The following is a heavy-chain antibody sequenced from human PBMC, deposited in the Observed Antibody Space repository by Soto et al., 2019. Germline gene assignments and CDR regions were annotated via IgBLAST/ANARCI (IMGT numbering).Heavy chain of an antibody. D-gene: IGHD1-1*01. CDR2: MSHSGGT. V-gene: IGHV4-34*01. J-gene: IGHJ3*02. Sequence: QVQLQQWGAGLLKPSETLSLTCAVYGGFVSSGSYYWSWIRQPPGKGLEWIGEMSHSGGTHFNPSLKRRVIISVDTSKHQFCLKMSSVTAADAALYYCARVERGTATTVVDAFDIWGPGTMVTVSS. CDR1: GGFVSSGSYY. CDR3: ARVERGTATTVVDAFDI.